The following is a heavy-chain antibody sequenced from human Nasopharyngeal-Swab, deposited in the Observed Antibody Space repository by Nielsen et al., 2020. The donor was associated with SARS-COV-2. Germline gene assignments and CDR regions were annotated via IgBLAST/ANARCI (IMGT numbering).Heavy chain of an antibody. V-gene: IGHV4-34*01. J-gene: IGHJ3*02. CDR2: INHSGST. Sequence: GSLRLSCAVYGGSFSGYYWSWIGQPPGKGLEWIGEINHSGSTNYNPSLKSRVTISVDTSKNQFSLKLSSVTAADTAVYYCARGAAYSSGWYPAFDIWGQGTMVTVSS. CDR3: ARGAAYSSGWYPAFDI. D-gene: IGHD6-19*01. CDR1: GGSFSGYY.